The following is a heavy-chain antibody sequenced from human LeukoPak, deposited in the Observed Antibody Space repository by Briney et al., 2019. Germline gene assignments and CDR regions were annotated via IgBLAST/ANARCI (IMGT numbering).Heavy chain of an antibody. Sequence: PSETLSLTCTVSGGSISSYYWTWIRQPPGNGLEWIGYIYYSGSTNYNPSLKSRVTISVDTSKNQFSLKLSSVTAADTAVYYCAIGGYYDSSGYLGDYFDYWGQGTLVTVSS. CDR3: AIGGYYDSSGYLGDYFDY. J-gene: IGHJ4*02. D-gene: IGHD3-22*01. CDR1: GGSISSYY. V-gene: IGHV4-59*01. CDR2: IYYSGST.